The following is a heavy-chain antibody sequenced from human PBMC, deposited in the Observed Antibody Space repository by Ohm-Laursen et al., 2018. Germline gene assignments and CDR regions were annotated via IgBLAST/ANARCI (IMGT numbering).Heavy chain of an antibody. CDR2: ISGSGGST. J-gene: IGHJ4*02. D-gene: IGHD6-13*01. V-gene: IGHV3-23*01. CDR1: GFTFSRYA. CDR3: AKGRPYSSSWFDY. Sequence: SLRLSCAATGFTFSRYAMSWVRQAPGKGLEWVSAISGSGGSTYYADSVKGRFTISRDNSKNTLYLQMNSLRAEDTAVYYCAKGRPYSSSWFDYWGQGTLVTVSS.